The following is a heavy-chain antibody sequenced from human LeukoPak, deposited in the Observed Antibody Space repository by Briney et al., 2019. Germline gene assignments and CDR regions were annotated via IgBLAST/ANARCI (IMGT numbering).Heavy chain of an antibody. CDR1: GYTFTKYG. J-gene: IGHJ6*02. D-gene: IGHD1-26*01. CDR3: ASGSYSTYYYGMDV. Sequence: GASVKVSCKASGYTFTKYGISWVRQAPGQGLEWMGGIIPIFGTANYAQKFQGRVTITADESTSTAYMELSSLRSEDTAVYYCASGSYSTYYYGMDVWGQGTTVTVSS. CDR2: IIPIFGTA. V-gene: IGHV1-69*13.